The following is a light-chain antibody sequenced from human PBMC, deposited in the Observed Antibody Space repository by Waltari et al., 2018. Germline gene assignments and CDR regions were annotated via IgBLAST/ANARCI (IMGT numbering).Light chain of an antibody. J-gene: IGKJ4*01. V-gene: IGKV4-1*01. CDR3: QQYYSTPLT. CDR2: WAS. Sequence: DIVMTQSPDSLAVSLGERATINCKSSQTILYDSNNKNYLAWYQQKPGQPPKLLIYWASTREFGVPDRFSGSGSGTDFTLTITNLQAEDVAVYYCQQYYSTPLTFGGGTKVEIK. CDR1: QTILYDSNNKNY.